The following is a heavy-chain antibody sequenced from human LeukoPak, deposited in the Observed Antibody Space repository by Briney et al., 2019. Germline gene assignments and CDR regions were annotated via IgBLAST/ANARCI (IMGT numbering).Heavy chain of an antibody. V-gene: IGHV1-69*05. Sequence: SVKVSCKASGGTFSSYAISWVRQAPGQGLEWMGGIIPIFGTANYAQKFQGRVTITTDESTSTAYMELSSLRSEDTAVYYCARSGSGLHYYYGMDVWGQGPTVTVSS. CDR1: GGTFSSYA. J-gene: IGHJ6*02. CDR3: ARSGSGLHYYYGMDV. CDR2: IIPIFGTA. D-gene: IGHD6-19*01.